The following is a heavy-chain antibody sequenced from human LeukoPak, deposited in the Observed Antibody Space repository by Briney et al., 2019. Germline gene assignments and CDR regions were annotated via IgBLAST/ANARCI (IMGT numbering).Heavy chain of an antibody. Sequence: GGSLRLSCAASGFTFSSYSMYWVRQPPGKGLVWVSRINSDGTSTSYADSVKGRFTISRDNAKNTLSLQMNSLRAEDTAVYYCARDFYYAAPWGQGTLVTVSS. V-gene: IGHV3-74*01. CDR2: INSDGTST. CDR1: GFTFSSYS. CDR3: ARDFYYAAP. J-gene: IGHJ5*02. D-gene: IGHD3-10*01.